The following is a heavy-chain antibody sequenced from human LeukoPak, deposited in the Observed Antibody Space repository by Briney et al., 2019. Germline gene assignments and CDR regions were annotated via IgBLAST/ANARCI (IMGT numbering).Heavy chain of an antibody. Sequence: ASVKVSCKASGGTFSSYAISWVRQAPGQGLEWMGGIIPIFGTANYAQKFLGRVTITADESTSTAYMELSSLRSEDTAVYYCARVGTIHYYYMDVWGKGTTVTVSS. V-gene: IGHV1-69*01. CDR1: GGTFSSYA. CDR2: IIPIFGTA. J-gene: IGHJ6*03. D-gene: IGHD3-3*01. CDR3: ARVGTIHYYYMDV.